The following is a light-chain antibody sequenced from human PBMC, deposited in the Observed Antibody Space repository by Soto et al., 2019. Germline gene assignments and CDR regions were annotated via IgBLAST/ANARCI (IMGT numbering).Light chain of an antibody. CDR2: DVS. CDR3: CSYTSASSPYV. V-gene: IGLV2-14*01. J-gene: IGLJ1*01. Sequence: QSALTQPACVSGSPGQSITISCTGTSSDVGGSNYVSWFQQHPGKAPKLMIYDVSDRPSGVSYRFSGSKSANTASLTISGLQSEDEADYYCCSYTSASSPYVFGTGTKVTVL. CDR1: SSDVGGSNY.